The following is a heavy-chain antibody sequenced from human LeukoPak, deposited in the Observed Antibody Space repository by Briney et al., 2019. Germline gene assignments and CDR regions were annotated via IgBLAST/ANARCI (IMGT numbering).Heavy chain of an antibody. J-gene: IGHJ4*02. V-gene: IGHV3-23*01. Sequence: GGPLRPSCAASGFTFSGYPIGWAGQAPGRGLDWVSPISGSGGGTYYADSVKGRFTISRDNSKNTLYLQMISLRAEDTAVCYCAKGPYSSGPGYYFDYWGQGTLVTVSS. CDR1: GFTFSGYP. CDR2: ISGSGGGT. CDR3: AKGPYSSGPGYYFDY. D-gene: IGHD6-19*01.